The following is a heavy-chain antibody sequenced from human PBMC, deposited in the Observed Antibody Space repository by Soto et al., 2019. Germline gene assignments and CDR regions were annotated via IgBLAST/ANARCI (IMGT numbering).Heavy chain of an antibody. CDR3: AKNGACYDFHMNCFDY. CDR1: GFTFSSYG. J-gene: IGHJ4*02. V-gene: IGHV3-30*18. D-gene: IGHD3-3*01. Sequence: QVQLVESGGGVVQPGRSLRLSCAASGFTFSSYGMHWVRQAPGKGLEWVAVISYDGSNKYYADSVKGRFTISRDNSKNTLYLQMNSLRAEDTAVYYCAKNGACYDFHMNCFDYWGQGTLVTVSS. CDR2: ISYDGSNK.